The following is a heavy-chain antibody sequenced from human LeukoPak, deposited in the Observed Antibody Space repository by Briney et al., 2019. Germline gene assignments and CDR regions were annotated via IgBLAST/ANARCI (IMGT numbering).Heavy chain of an antibody. J-gene: IGHJ4*02. D-gene: IGHD5-18*01. V-gene: IGHV4-59*11. CDR1: SGSINNHY. Sequence: SETLSLTCIVSSGSINNHYWSWIRQPPGKGLEWIGYIYDSWNTNYNPSLKSRVTISIDTSKNQFSLNLTSVTAADTAVYYCARDQTGYGLDYWGQGTLVTVSS. CDR2: IYDSWNT. CDR3: ARDQTGYGLDY.